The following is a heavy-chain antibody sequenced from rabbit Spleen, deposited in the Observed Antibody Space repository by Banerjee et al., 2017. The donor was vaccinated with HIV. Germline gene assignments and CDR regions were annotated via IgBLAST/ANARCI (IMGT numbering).Heavy chain of an antibody. J-gene: IGHJ6*01. CDR3: ARDTGSSFSSYGMDL. CDR1: GVSLNDKDV. D-gene: IGHD8-1*01. CDR2: IAGSSSGFI. V-gene: IGHV1S45*01. Sequence: QEQLVESGGGLVKPEGSLALTCKASGVSLNDKDVMCWVRQAPGKGLEWIACIAGSSSGFIYSATWAKGRFTISKTSSTTVTLQMTSLTVADTATYFCARDTGSSFSSYGMDLWGPGDPGHRL.